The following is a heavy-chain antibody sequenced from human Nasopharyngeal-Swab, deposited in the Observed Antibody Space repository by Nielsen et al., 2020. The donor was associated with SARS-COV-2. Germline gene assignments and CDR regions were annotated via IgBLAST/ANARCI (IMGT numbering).Heavy chain of an antibody. J-gene: IGHJ4*02. CDR1: GSSISNYY. CDR2: MSYSGST. D-gene: IGHD4-11*01. Sequence: GSLRLSCTVYGSSISNYYWSWIRQPPGKGLEWIGYMSYSGSTNYNPSLKSRVTLSLDTSKNQVSLKLNSVTAADTAVYYCARHDFNNYEMNYWGQGTLVTVSS. CDR3: ARHDFNNYEMNY. V-gene: IGHV4-59*01.